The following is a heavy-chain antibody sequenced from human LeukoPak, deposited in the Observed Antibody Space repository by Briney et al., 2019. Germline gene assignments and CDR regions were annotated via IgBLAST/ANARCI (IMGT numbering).Heavy chain of an antibody. CDR2: ISGSGGST. Sequence: HSGGSLRLSCAASGFTFSSYAMSWVRQAPGKGLEWVSAISGSGGSTYYADSVKGRFTISRDNSKNTLYLQMNSLRAEDTAVYYCAKRNYYDSSGYNYYYYYYMDVWGKGTTVTVSS. J-gene: IGHJ6*03. D-gene: IGHD3-22*01. CDR1: GFTFSSYA. V-gene: IGHV3-23*01. CDR3: AKRNYYDSSGYNYYYYYYMDV.